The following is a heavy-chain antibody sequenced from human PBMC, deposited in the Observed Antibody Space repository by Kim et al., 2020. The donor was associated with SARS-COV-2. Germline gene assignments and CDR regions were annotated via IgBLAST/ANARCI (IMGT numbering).Heavy chain of an antibody. D-gene: IGHD2-8*01. CDR1: GASINNNY. V-gene: IGHV4-59*08. CDR3: GRNGVYLDV. Sequence: SETLSLNCTVSGASINNNYWTWIRQSPEKGLEWIGYIHSTGTTEYNPSLEGRVTLSIDTSRNQFSLTLRSVTAADTAMYFCGRNGVYLDVWGKGTRVTVSS. J-gene: IGHJ6*03. CDR2: IHSTGTT.